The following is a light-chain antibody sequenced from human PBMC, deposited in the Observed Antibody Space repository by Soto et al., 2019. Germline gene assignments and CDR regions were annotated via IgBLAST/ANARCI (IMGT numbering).Light chain of an antibody. J-gene: IGLJ7*01. CDR1: SSNIGSNT. Sequence: QSVLTQPPSASGTPGQRVTMSCSGSSSNIGSNTVNWFQQLPGTAPKLLIYSNNQRPSGVPDRFSGSKSGTSASLAISGLQSEEEADYYCAAWDDSLNGAVFGGGTQLTVL. V-gene: IGLV1-44*01. CDR3: AAWDDSLNGAV. CDR2: SNN.